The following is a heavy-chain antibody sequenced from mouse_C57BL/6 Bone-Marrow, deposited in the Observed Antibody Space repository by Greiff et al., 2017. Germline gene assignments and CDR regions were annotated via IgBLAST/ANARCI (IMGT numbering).Heavy chain of an antibody. J-gene: IGHJ2*01. CDR1: GYTFTSYW. CDR2: IHPNSGST. V-gene: IGHV1-64*01. Sequence: QVHVKQPGAELVKPGASVKLSCKASGYTFTSYWMHWVKQRPGQGLEWIGMIHPNSGSTNYNEKFKSKATLTVDKSSSTAYMQLSSLTSEDSAVYYCASRLLRYPYDYWGQGTTLTVSS. D-gene: IGHD1-1*01. CDR3: ASRLLRYPYDY.